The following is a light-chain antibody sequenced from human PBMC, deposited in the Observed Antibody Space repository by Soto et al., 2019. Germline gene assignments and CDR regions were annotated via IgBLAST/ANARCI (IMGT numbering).Light chain of an antibody. Sequence: SYELTQPPSVSVSPGQTASITCSGDKLGDKYACWYQQKPGQFPVLVICQDRKRPSGIPERFSGSNSGNTATLTISGTQAMDEADYYCQAWDSSTANVVFGGGTKLTV. CDR1: KLGDKY. J-gene: IGLJ2*01. V-gene: IGLV3-1*01. CDR2: QDR. CDR3: QAWDSSTANVV.